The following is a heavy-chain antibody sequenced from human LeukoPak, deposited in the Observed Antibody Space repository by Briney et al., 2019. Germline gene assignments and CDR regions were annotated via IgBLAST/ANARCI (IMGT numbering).Heavy chain of an antibody. V-gene: IGHV1-24*01. CDR3: ATGQWLVTYYFDY. D-gene: IGHD6-19*01. J-gene: IGHJ4*02. CDR1: GYTLTELS. CDR2: FDPEDGET. Sequence: RASVKVSCKVSGYTLTELSMHWVRQAPGKGLEWMGGFDPEDGETIYAQKFQGRVTMTEDTSTDTAYMELSSLRSEDTAVYYCATGQWLVTYYFDYWGQGTLVTVSS.